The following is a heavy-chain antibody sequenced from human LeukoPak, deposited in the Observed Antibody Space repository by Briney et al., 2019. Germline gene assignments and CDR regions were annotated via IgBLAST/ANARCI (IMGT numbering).Heavy chain of an antibody. CDR3: ASKRDDSSGYYHY. V-gene: IGHV4-34*01. J-gene: IGHJ4*02. CDR2: INHSGST. CDR1: GGSFSGYY. Sequence: SETLSLTCAVYGGSFSGYYWSWIRQPPGKGLEWIGEINHSGSTSYNPSLKSRVTISVDTSKNQFSLKLSSVTAADTAVYYCASKRDDSSGYYHYWGQGTLVTVSS. D-gene: IGHD3-22*01.